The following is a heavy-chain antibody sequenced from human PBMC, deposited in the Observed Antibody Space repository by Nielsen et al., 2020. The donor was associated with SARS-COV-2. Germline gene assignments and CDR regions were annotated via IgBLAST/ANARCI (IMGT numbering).Heavy chain of an antibody. CDR3: ARPFLGHYYALDV. J-gene: IGHJ6*02. V-gene: IGHV3-30*03. CDR2: VSNDGTNT. D-gene: IGHD3-3*01. CDR1: GFTFSNYG. Sequence: GESLKISCAASGFTFSNYGMHWVRQAPGKGLEWLAFVSNDGTNTDYADSVKGRFTISRDSSTNTVYVEMKSLRGDDTAVYYCARPFLGHYYALDVWGQGTAVTVSS.